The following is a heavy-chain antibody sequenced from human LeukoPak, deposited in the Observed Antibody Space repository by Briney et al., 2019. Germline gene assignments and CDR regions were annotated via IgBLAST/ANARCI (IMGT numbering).Heavy chain of an antibody. CDR3: ARSSGSYYGAFDY. D-gene: IGHD1-26*01. V-gene: IGHV1-8*03. CDR1: GYTFTSYD. CDR2: MNPNSGNT. Sequence: ASVKVSCKASGYTFTSYDINWVRQATGQGLEWMGWMNPNSGNTGYAQKFQGRVTITRNTSISTAYMELSSLRSEDTAVYYCARSSGSYYGAFDYWGQGTLVTVSS. J-gene: IGHJ4*02.